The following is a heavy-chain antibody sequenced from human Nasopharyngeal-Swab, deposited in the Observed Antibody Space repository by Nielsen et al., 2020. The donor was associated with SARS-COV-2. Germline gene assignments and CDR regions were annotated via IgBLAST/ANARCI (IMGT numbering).Heavy chain of an antibody. Sequence: GGSLRLSCTASGFTFGDYAMSWFRQAPGKGLGWVGFIRSKAYGGTTEYAASVKGRFTISRDDSKSIAYLQMNSLKTEDTAVYYCTREGKDYYDSSGYSHFDYWGQGTLVTVSS. D-gene: IGHD3-22*01. CDR1: GFTFGDYA. CDR2: IRSKAYGGTT. V-gene: IGHV3-49*03. CDR3: TREGKDYYDSSGYSHFDY. J-gene: IGHJ4*02.